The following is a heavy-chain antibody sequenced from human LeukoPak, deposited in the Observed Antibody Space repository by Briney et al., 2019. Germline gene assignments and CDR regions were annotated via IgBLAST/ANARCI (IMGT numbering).Heavy chain of an antibody. D-gene: IGHD6-13*01. CDR1: GYSISSGYY. CDR2: ISGSGGST. CDR3: AKDNRVGSSWYNWFDP. J-gene: IGHJ5*02. Sequence: ETLSLTCAVSGYSISSGYYWGWIRQPPGKGLEWVSAISGSGGSTYYADSVKGRFTISRDNSKNTLYLQMNSLRAEDTAVYYCAKDNRVGSSWYNWFDPWGQGTLVTVSS. V-gene: IGHV3-23*01.